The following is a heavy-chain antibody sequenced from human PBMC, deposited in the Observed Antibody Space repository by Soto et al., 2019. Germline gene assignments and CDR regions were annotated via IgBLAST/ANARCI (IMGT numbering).Heavy chain of an antibody. CDR3: ARDKERTIFGVVRDWFDP. D-gene: IGHD3-3*01. CDR2: ISAYNGNT. V-gene: IGHV1-18*01. J-gene: IGHJ5*02. CDR1: GYTFTSYG. Sequence: PGESLKISCKGSGYTFTSYGISWVRQAPGQGLEWMGWISAYNGNTNYAQKLQGRVTMTTDTSTSTAYMELRSLRSDDTAVYYCARDKERTIFGVVRDWFDPWGQGTLVTVSS.